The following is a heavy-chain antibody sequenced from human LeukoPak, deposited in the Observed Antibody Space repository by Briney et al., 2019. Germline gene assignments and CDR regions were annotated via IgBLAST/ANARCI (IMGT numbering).Heavy chain of an antibody. Sequence: GGSLRLSCAASGFIFKNYGMSWVRQAPGKGLEWVSFITGSGTTYYADSVKGRFTISRDNFKNTLYLQLNSLRAEDTAVYYCAKDRRPKRGYCSGGSCYVPDYFDYWGQGTLVTVSS. CDR1: GFIFKNYG. V-gene: IGHV3-23*01. J-gene: IGHJ4*02. CDR2: ITGSGTT. D-gene: IGHD2-15*01. CDR3: AKDRRPKRGYCSGGSCYVPDYFDY.